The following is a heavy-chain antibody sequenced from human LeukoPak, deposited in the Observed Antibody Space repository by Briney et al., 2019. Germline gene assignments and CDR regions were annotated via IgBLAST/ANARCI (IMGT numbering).Heavy chain of an antibody. V-gene: IGHV3-15*01. CDR1: GFTFSNVW. J-gene: IGHJ4*02. D-gene: IGHD3-22*01. CDR3: ARGDYDSSL. Sequence: AGGSLRLSCAASGFTFSNVWMSWVRQVPGKGLEWVGRIRRKTDGETTDHAAPVEGRFTISRDDSKNTLYLQMNSLKTEDTAVYYCARGDYDSSLWGQGTLVTVSS. CDR2: IRRKTDGETT.